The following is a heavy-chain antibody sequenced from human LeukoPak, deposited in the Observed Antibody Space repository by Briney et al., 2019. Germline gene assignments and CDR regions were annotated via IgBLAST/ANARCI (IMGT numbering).Heavy chain of an antibody. CDR3: ASGQLEQRWGGYYYYRMDV. CDR1: GHPISSYY. Sequence: PSETLFLTCTGPGHPISSYYWTSIPQPPGKGLERVRHIYYSGSTNYNPSLKSRVTLSVDTPNNQLSLKQTAIRAPDTAVLYCASGQLEQRWGGYYYYRMDVWGKGTPVTVSS. CDR2: IYYSGST. V-gene: IGHV4-59*13. D-gene: IGHD1/OR15-1a*01. J-gene: IGHJ6*04.